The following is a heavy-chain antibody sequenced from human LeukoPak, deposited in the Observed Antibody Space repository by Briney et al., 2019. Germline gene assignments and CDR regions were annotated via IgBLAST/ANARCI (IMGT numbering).Heavy chain of an antibody. D-gene: IGHD3-22*01. J-gene: IGHJ3*02. Sequence: ASVKVSCKASGYTFTGFYMHWVRQAPGHGLEWIGCINPYSGGTNYAQKFQGRVTLTRDTSITTAYMELSRLTSDDTAVYYCALNSYGSSGFDAFDIWGQGTMVTVSS. V-gene: IGHV1-2*02. CDR3: ALNSYGSSGFDAFDI. CDR2: INPYSGGT. CDR1: GYTFTGFY.